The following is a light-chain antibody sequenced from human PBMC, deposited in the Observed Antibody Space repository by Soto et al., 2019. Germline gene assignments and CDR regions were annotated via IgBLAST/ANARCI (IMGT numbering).Light chain of an antibody. Sequence: QSALTQPPSASGSPGQSVTISCTGTSSDVGGYNYVSWYQQHPGKAPKLIIYEVTKRPSGVPDRFSGSKSGNTASLTVSWLLAEDEANYYCSSHACIIKLVFGGGKKLTVL. CDR1: SSDVGGYNY. CDR2: EVT. CDR3: SSHACIIKLV. J-gene: IGLJ3*02. V-gene: IGLV2-8*01.